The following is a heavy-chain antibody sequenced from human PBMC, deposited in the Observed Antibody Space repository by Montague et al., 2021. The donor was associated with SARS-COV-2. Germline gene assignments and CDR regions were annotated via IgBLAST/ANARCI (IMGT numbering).Heavy chain of an antibody. CDR2: MSYSGSA. CDR3: ARTSDPSNFDSTGYYGAFDV. Sequence: SETLSLTCTVSGATISSDYWSWIRQSPGKGPEWIGYMSYSGSATYNPSLESRVAISRDTSKNQFSLTLTPATAADTAIYYCARTSDPSNFDSTGYYGAFDVWGQGTTVIVSS. CDR1: GATISSDY. J-gene: IGHJ3*01. D-gene: IGHD3-22*01. V-gene: IGHV4-59*01.